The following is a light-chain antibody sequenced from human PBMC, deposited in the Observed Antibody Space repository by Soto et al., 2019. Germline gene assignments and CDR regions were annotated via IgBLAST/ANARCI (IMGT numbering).Light chain of an antibody. V-gene: IGLV2-14*01. CDR2: EVS. Sequence: QSVLTQPASVSGSPGQSITISCTGTTSDVGGYTYVSWYQQHPGKAPKLMIYEVSNRPSGVSDRFSGSKSGNTASLTIAGLQAEDEADYYCAAWDDSLSVVVFGGGTKLTVL. CDR1: TSDVGGYTY. CDR3: AAWDDSLSVVV. J-gene: IGLJ2*01.